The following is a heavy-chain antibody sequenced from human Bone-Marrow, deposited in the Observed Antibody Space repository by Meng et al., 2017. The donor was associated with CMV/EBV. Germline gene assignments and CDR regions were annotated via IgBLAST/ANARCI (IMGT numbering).Heavy chain of an antibody. V-gene: IGHV4-39*01. CDR3: ASRYYDFWSGYVRFDP. CDR1: GGSISSSSYY. J-gene: IGHJ5*02. D-gene: IGHD3-3*01. CDR2: IYYSGSN. Sequence: GSLRLSCTASGGSISSSSYYWGWIRQPPGKGLEWIGSIYYSGSNYYNPSLNSRATISVDTFKNQFTLTPSSVSAADTAVYYCASRYYDFWSGYVRFDPWGQGTLVTVSS.